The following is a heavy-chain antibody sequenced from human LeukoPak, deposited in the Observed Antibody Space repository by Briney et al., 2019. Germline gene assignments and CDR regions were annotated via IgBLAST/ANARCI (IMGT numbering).Heavy chain of an antibody. CDR3: ARAPSYCSSTSCFLPKIYYYYGMDV. D-gene: IGHD2-2*01. CDR2: IYYSGST. V-gene: IGHV4-59*01. Sequence: SETLSLTCTVSGGSISSYYWSWIRQPPGKGLEWIGYIYYSGSTNYNTSPKSRVTISVDTSKNQFSLKLSSVTAADTAVYYCARAPSYCSSTSCFLPKIYYYYGMDVWGQGTTVTVSS. J-gene: IGHJ6*02. CDR1: GGSISSYY.